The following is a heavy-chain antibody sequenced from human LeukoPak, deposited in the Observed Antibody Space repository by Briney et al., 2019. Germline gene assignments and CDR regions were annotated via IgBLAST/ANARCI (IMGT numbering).Heavy chain of an antibody. CDR3: ARDSSSFGDYYFDY. CDR1: GYTFTDYY. J-gene: IGHJ4*02. D-gene: IGHD6-6*01. V-gene: IGHV1-69-2*01. CDR2: VDPEDGET. Sequence: GATVKLSCKASGYTFTDYYMHWVQQAPGKGLEWMGRVDPEDGETIYAEKFQGRVTITADTSTDTAYMELSSLRSEDTAVYYCARDSSSFGDYYFDYWGQGTLVTVSS.